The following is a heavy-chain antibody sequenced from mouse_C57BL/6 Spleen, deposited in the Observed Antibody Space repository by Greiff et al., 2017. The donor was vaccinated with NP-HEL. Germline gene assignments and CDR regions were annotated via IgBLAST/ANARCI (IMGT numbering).Heavy chain of an antibody. CDR2: INPSNGGT. D-gene: IGHD1-1*02. CDR3: ARGGGNYYAMDY. Sequence: QVQLQQPGTELVKPGASVKLSCKASGYTFTSYWMHWVKQRPGQGLEWIGNINPSNGGTNYNEKFKGKATLTADTPSSTAYMQLSSLTSEDSAVYYCARGGGNYYAMDYWGQGTSVTVSS. CDR1: GYTFTSYW. J-gene: IGHJ4*01. V-gene: IGHV1-53*01.